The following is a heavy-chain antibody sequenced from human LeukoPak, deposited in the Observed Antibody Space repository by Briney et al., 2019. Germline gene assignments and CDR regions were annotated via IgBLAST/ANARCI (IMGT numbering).Heavy chain of an antibody. CDR2: INSDGSRT. V-gene: IGHV3-74*01. Sequence: GGSLRFSCAASGFTFSSYWMHWVRQAPGKGLVWVSRINSDGSRTSYADSVKGRFTISRDNAKNTLYLQMNSLRAEDTAVYYCAPTGWTNYFDYWGQGTLVTVSS. D-gene: IGHD6-19*01. CDR1: GFTFSSYW. J-gene: IGHJ4*02. CDR3: APTGWTNYFDY.